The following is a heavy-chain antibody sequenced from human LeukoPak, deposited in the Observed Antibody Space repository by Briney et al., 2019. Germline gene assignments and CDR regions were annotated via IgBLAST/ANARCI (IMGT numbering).Heavy chain of an antibody. CDR1: GHTFTGYH. CDR2: INPNSGAT. J-gene: IGHJ5*02. CDR3: ARNTEAVAGSLS. V-gene: IGHV1-2*02. D-gene: IGHD6-19*01. Sequence: GASVKVSCKASGHTFTGYHMHWVRQAPGQGLEWMGWINPNSGATNYAQKFQGRVTMTRDTSISTAYTELSSLRSDDTAVYYCARNTEAVAGSLSWGQGTLVIVSS.